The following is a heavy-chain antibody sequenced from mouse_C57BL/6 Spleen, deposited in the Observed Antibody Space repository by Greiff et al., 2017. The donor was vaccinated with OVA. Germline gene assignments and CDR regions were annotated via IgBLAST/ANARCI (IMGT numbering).Heavy chain of an antibody. Sequence: EVQLVESGGGLVQPGGSMKLSCAASGFTFSDAWMDWVRQSPEKGLEWVAEIRNKANNHATYYAESVKGRFTISRDDSKSSVYLQMNSLRAEDTGIYYCTITGTGAYWGQGTLVTVSA. D-gene: IGHD4-1*01. J-gene: IGHJ3*01. V-gene: IGHV6-6*01. CDR2: IRNKANNHAT. CDR3: TITGTGAY. CDR1: GFTFSDAW.